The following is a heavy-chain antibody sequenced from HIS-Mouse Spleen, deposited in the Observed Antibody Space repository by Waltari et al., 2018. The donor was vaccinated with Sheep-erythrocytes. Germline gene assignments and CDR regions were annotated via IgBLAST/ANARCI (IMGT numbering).Heavy chain of an antibody. Sequence: EVQLVESGGGLVKPGGSLNLPCAAFGFTCSGFSMNWARQAPGKGLEWVSSIISSSSYIYYADSVKGRFTISRDNAKNSLYLQMNSLRAEDTAVYYCARVASGATFDYWGQGTLVTVSS. CDR1: GFTCSGFS. J-gene: IGHJ4*02. CDR3: ARVASGATFDY. CDR2: IISSSSYI. V-gene: IGHV3-21*01. D-gene: IGHD1-26*01.